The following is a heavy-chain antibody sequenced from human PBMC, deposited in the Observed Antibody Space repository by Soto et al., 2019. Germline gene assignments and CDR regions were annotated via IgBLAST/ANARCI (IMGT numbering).Heavy chain of an antibody. V-gene: IGHV3-48*02. Sequence: GGSLRLSCAASGFTFSSYAMNWVRQAPGRGLEWVSYISSSSSTIYYADSVKGRFTISRDNAKNSLYLQMNSLRDEDTAVYYCARGDYGGHKAFDIWGQGTMVTVSS. CDR1: GFTFSSYA. D-gene: IGHD4-17*01. CDR2: ISSSSSTI. J-gene: IGHJ3*02. CDR3: ARGDYGGHKAFDI.